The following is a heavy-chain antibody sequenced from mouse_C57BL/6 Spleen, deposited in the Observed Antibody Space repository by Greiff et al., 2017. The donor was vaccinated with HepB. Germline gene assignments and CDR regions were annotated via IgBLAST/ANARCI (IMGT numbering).Heavy chain of an antibody. CDR3: ARWNYGSSSFYAMDY. D-gene: IGHD1-1*01. CDR2: IDPSDSYT. V-gene: IGHV1-69*01. Sequence: QVQLQQPGAELVMPGASVKLSCKASGYTFTSYWMHWVKQRPGQGLEWIGEIDPSDSYTNYNQKFKGKATLTVDKSSSTAYIQLSSLTSEDSAVYYCARWNYGSSSFYAMDYWGQGTSVTVSS. J-gene: IGHJ4*01. CDR1: GYTFTSYW.